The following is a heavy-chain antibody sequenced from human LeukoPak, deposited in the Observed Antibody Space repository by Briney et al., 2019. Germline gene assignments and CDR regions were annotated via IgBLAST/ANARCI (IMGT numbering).Heavy chain of an antibody. V-gene: IGHV4-4*08. CDR3: ASGAGWLIDY. J-gene: IGHJ4*02. CDR1: GGHIDSVY. D-gene: IGHD6-19*01. Sequence: SETLSLTCSVSGGHIDSVYWNWIRQPPGKGLEWIGYIDNSGSTKYIPSLQSRITMSRDTSKKQFSLKLTSVTAADTAMYYCASGAGWLIDYWGQGTLVSVSS. CDR2: IDNSGST.